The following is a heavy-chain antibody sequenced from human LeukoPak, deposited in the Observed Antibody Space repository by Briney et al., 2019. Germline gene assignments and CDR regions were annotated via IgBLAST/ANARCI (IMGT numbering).Heavy chain of an antibody. Sequence: PGGSLRLSCAASGFTFSSYGMHWVRQAPGKGLEWVAFIRYDGSNKYYADSVKGRFTISRDNSKNTLYLQMNSLRAEDTAVYYCAKGPRITIVGGSGENWFDPWGQGTLVTVSS. J-gene: IGHJ5*02. CDR2: IRYDGSNK. D-gene: IGHD3-3*01. V-gene: IGHV3-30*02. CDR3: AKGPRITIVGGSGENWFDP. CDR1: GFTFSSYG.